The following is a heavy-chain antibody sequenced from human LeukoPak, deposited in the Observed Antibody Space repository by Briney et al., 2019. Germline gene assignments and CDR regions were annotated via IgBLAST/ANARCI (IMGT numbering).Heavy chain of an antibody. CDR1: SXX. J-gene: IGHJ3*02. V-gene: IGHV4-39*01. CDR2: IYYSGST. Sequence: SXXGGXIRXPXGKGLEWMGSIYYSGSTYYNPSLKSRVTISVDTSKNQFSLKLSSVPAADTAVYYCARPRSLRDAFDIWGQGTMVTVSS. CDR3: ARPRSLRDAFDI.